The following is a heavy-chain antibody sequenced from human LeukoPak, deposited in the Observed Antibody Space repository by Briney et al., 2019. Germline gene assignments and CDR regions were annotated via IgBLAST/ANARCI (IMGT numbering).Heavy chain of an antibody. CDR3: ARVNYGDYIAYYYYYGMDV. J-gene: IGHJ6*02. D-gene: IGHD4-17*01. V-gene: IGHV1-18*01. Sequence: AASVKVSCKASGYTFTSYGISWVRQAPGQGLEWMGWISAYNGNTNYAQKLQGRVTMTTDTSTSTAYMELRSLRSDDTAVYYCARVNYGDYIAYYYYYGMDVWGQGTTVTVSS. CDR1: GYTFTSYG. CDR2: ISAYNGNT.